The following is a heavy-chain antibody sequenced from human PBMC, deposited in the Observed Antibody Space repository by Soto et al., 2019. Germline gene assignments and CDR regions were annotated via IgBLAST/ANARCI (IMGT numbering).Heavy chain of an antibody. J-gene: IGHJ4*02. CDR3: AKGRPPYCSGGSCYSGFDY. V-gene: IGHV3-23*01. CDR1: GFTFSSYA. D-gene: IGHD2-15*01. CDR2: ISGSGGST. Sequence: GGSLGLSCSASGFTFSSYAMTWVRQAPGKGLEWVSTISGSGGSTYYADSVKGRFTISRDNSKNTLYLQMNSLRAEDTAVYYCAKGRPPYCSGGSCYSGFDYWGQRTLVTVSS.